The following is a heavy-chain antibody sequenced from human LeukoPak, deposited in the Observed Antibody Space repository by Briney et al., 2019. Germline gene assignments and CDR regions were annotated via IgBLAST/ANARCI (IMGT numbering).Heavy chain of an antibody. CDR2: IRYDGSNK. J-gene: IGHJ3*02. CDR1: GFTFSSYG. V-gene: IGHV3-30*02. D-gene: IGHD3-10*01. CDR3: AKDDVLLWFGESSGFDAFDI. Sequence: GSLRLSCAASGFTFSSYGMHWVRQAPGKGLEWVAFIRYDGSNKYYADSVKGRFTISRDNSKNTLYLQMNSLRAEDTAVYYCAKDDVLLWFGESSGFDAFDIWGQGTMVTVSS.